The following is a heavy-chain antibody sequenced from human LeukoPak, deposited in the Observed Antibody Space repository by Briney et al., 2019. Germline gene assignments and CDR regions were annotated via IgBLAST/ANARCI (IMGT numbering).Heavy chain of an antibody. Sequence: TLSLTCTVSGCSISSGNYYWSWMRQPAGKGLEWIGRIWADGAPTYRPSLKSRVTISVDTSKNKFSLRLSSVIAADTAVYYCARGRDSRGYQFMGFDSWGQGTLVTVSS. CDR1: GCSISSGNYY. J-gene: IGHJ4*02. D-gene: IGHD3-22*01. CDR2: IWADGAP. V-gene: IGHV4-61*02. CDR3: ARGRDSRGYQFMGFDS.